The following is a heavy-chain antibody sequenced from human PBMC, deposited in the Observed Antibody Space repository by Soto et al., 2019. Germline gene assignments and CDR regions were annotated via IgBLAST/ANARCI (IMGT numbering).Heavy chain of an antibody. D-gene: IGHD5-12*01. CDR3: ARDQYSGYYGMDV. V-gene: IGHV3-13*04. CDR2: IGTAGDT. CDR1: GFTFTTSD. Sequence: PGGPLRPSSGAFGFTFTTSDLHWVRQATGKGLEWVSAIGTAGDTYYPGSVKGRFTISRENAKNSLYLQMNSLRAGDTAVYYCARDQYSGYYGMDVWGQGT. J-gene: IGHJ6*02.